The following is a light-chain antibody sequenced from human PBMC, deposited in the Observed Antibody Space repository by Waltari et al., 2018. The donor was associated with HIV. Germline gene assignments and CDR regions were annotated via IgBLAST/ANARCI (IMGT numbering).Light chain of an antibody. J-gene: IGLJ1*01. V-gene: IGLV2-23*02. CDR3: CSYAGSSAFV. CDR1: SSDVGSYNL. Sequence: QSALTQPASVSGSPGQSITISCTGTSSDVGSYNLVSWYQHHPGKAPKLMIFEVTKRPSWVSNRFSGSKSGHTASLTISGLQADDEADYYCCSYAGSSAFVFGTGTKVTVL. CDR2: EVT.